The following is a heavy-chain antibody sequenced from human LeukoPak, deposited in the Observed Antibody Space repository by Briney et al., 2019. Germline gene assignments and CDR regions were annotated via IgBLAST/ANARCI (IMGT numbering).Heavy chain of an antibody. CDR2: IYYSGST. CDR3: ARAPGGIVGAPGAFDI. J-gene: IGHJ3*02. CDR1: GGSISSGGYY. D-gene: IGHD1-26*01. V-gene: IGHV4-31*03. Sequence: PSQTLSLTCTVSGGSISSGGYYWSWIRQHPGKGLEWIGYIYYSGSTYYNPSLKSRVTISVDTSKNQFSLKLSSVTAADTAVYYCARAPGGIVGAPGAFDIWGQGAMVTVSS.